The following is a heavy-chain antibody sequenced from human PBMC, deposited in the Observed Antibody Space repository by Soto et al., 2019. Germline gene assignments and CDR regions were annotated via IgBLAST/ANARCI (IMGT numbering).Heavy chain of an antibody. CDR1: GGSITSNHW. CDR3: ASKYCPSTICYLFDN. J-gene: IGHJ4*02. Sequence: PSETLSLTCAVSGGSITSNHWWSWVRQAPGKGLEWIGEIFHRGTSHHNPSLESRVTLSVDKSKNQSSLMLTSVTAADTAVYYCASKYCPSTICYLFDNWGQGALFNVS. V-gene: IGHV4-4*02. CDR2: IFHRGTS. D-gene: IGHD2-15*01.